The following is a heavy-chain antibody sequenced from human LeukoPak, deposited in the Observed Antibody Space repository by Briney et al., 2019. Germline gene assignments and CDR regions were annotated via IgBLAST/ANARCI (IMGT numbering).Heavy chain of an antibody. CDR2: IDSSGSLI. J-gene: IGHJ6*02. CDR3: ARDTMGWNYYGLDV. V-gene: IGHV3-48*03. D-gene: IGHD3-10*01. Sequence: GGSLRLPCTASGFTFRNYEMNWVRQAPGKGLEWVSYIDSSGSLIYYADSVKGRFTISRDNPNNLLFLQMNSLTAEDTAIYYCARDTMGWNYYGLDVWGQGTTVTVSS. CDR1: GFTFRNYE.